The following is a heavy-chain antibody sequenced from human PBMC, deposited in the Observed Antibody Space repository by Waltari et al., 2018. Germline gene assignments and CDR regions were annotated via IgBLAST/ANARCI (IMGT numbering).Heavy chain of an antibody. CDR1: GYTFTVYY. CDR3: ARSPGIFGVVIIGGMDV. V-gene: IGHV1-2*02. Sequence: QVQLVQSGAEVKKPGASVKVSCKASGYTFTVYYMHWVRQAPGQGLEWMGWINPNSGGTNYAQKFQGRVTMTRDTSISTAYMELSRLRSDDTAVYYCARSPGIFGVVIIGGMDVWGQGTTVTVSS. J-gene: IGHJ6*02. CDR2: INPNSGGT. D-gene: IGHD3-3*01.